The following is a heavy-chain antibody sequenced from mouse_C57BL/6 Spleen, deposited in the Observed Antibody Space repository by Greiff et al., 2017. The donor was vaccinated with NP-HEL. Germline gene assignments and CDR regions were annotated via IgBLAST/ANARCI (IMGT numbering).Heavy chain of an antibody. CDR2: IDPSDSYT. D-gene: IGHD1-1*01. J-gene: IGHJ4*01. CDR3: ARLTTDYYAMDY. V-gene: IGHV1-69*01. Sequence: QVQLQQPGAELVMPGASVKLSCKASGYTFTSYWMHWVKQRPGQGLEWIGEIDPSDSYTNYNQKFKGKSTLTVDKSSSTAYMQLSSLTSEDSAVYYCARLTTDYYAMDYWGQGTSVTVSS. CDR1: GYTFTSYW.